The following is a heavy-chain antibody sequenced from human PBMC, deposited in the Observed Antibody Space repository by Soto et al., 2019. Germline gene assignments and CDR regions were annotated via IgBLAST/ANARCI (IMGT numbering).Heavy chain of an antibody. CDR1: GGSISSGGYS. D-gene: IGHD5-12*01. Sequence: QLQLQESGSGLVKPSQTLSLTCAVSGGSISSGGYSWSWIRQPPGKGLEWIGYIYHSGSTYYNPSRKSRITRSVDRSTSQSPLKLSSVAAADTAVYYCAAGGGLPRYYWGQGTLVTVSS. CDR3: AAGGGLPRYY. J-gene: IGHJ4*02. V-gene: IGHV4-30-2*01. CDR2: IYHSGST.